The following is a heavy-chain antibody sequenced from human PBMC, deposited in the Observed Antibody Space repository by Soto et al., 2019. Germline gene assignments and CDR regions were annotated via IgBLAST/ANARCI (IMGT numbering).Heavy chain of an antibody. CDR3: AKDRTSTVVTRYFDY. J-gene: IGHJ4*02. D-gene: IGHD4-17*01. Sequence: GGSLRLSCAASGFTFSSYGMHWVRQAPGKGLEWVAVISYDGSNKYYADSVKGRFTISRDNSKNTLYLQMNSLRAEDTAVYYCAKDRTSTVVTRYFDYWGQGTLVTVSS. CDR1: GFTFSSYG. CDR2: ISYDGSNK. V-gene: IGHV3-30*18.